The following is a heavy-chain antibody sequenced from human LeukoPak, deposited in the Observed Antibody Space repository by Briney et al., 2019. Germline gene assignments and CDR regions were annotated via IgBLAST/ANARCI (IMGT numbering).Heavy chain of an antibody. J-gene: IGHJ4*02. CDR3: ASYDSSGYYLDY. CDR2: INPSGGST. D-gene: IGHD3-22*01. V-gene: IGHV1-46*01. Sequence: ASVKVSCKASGYTFTSYYMHWVRQAPGQGLEWMGIINPSGGSTSYAQKFQGGVTMTRDTSTSTVYMELSSLRSEDTAVYYCASYDSSGYYLDYWGQGTLVTVSS. CDR1: GYTFTSYY.